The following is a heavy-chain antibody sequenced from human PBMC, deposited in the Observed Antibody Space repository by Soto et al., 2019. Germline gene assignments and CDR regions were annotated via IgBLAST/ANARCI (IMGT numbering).Heavy chain of an antibody. CDR2: INWNSGSI. CDR3: VKDVSINWYSGHFRH. CDR1: GFTFDDYA. J-gene: IGHJ1*01. Sequence: EVQLVESGGGLVQPGRSLRLSCAASGFTFDDYAMHWVRQVPGKGLEWVSGINWNSGSIGYGDSVKGRFAISRDNAKNSLQLQMNSLSAEDTAFYDCVKDVSINWYSGHFRHWGQGTLVTVSS. V-gene: IGHV3-9*01. D-gene: IGHD6-13*01.